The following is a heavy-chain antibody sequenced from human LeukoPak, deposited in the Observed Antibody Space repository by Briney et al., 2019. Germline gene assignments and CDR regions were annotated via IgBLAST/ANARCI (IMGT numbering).Heavy chain of an antibody. CDR2: INPNSGGT. CDR3: AREVEGSGYLDY. CDR1: GYTFTGYY. D-gene: IGHD3-22*01. V-gene: IGHV1-2*02. Sequence: ASVKVSCKASGYTFTGYYMHWVRQAPGQGLEWMGWINPNSGGTNYAQKFQGRVTMTRDTSISTAYMELSRLRSDDTAVYYCAREVEGSGYLDYWGQGTLVTVSS. J-gene: IGHJ4*02.